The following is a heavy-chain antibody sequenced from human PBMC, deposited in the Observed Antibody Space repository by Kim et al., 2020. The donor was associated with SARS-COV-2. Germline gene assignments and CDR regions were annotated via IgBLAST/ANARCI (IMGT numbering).Heavy chain of an antibody. CDR2: ISYDGSNK. CDR1: GFTFSSYA. J-gene: IGHJ4*02. V-gene: IGHV3-30*04. Sequence: GGSLRLSCAASGFTFSSYAMHWVRQAPGKGLEWVAVISYDGSNKYYTDSVKGRVTISRDNSKNTLYLQMNSLGAEDTAVYYCASQDYYDSSGYLYWGQGTLVTVSS. CDR3: ASQDYYDSSGYLY. D-gene: IGHD3-22*01.